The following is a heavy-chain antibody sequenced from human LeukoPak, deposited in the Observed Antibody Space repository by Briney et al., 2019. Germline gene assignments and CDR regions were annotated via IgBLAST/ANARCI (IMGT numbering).Heavy chain of an antibody. V-gene: IGHV3-74*01. CDR1: GFTFSSYW. Sequence: QPGGSLRLSCAASGFTFSSYWMHWVRQAPGKGLVWVSRINSDGSSTSYADSVKGRFTISRDNAKNTLYLQMNSLRAEDTAVYYCASYDSSGYFNCWGQGTLVTVSS. CDR2: INSDGSST. CDR3: ASYDSSGYFNC. D-gene: IGHD3-22*01. J-gene: IGHJ4*02.